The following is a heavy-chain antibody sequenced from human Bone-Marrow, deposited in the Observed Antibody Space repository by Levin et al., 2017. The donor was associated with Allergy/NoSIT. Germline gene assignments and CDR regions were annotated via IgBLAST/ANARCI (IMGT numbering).Heavy chain of an antibody. Sequence: AASVKVSCKASGYTFTYRYLHWIRQAPGQALEWMGWITPYNGNTKNAQMFQDRVTITRDMSLSTVYMELRRLRSEDTAMYYCARSSLDSSNDSYMDVWGQGTTVTVS. CDR2: ITPYNGNT. V-gene: IGHV1-45*02. J-gene: IGHJ6*02. D-gene: IGHD1-1*01. CDR1: GYTFTYRY. CDR3: ARSSLDSSNDSYMDV.